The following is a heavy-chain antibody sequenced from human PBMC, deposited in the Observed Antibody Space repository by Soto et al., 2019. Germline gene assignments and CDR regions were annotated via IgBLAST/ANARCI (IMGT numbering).Heavy chain of an antibody. V-gene: IGHV1-46*01. CDR3: AKTLKTGIAVVPAALPPYYYYTMDV. CDR1: GYTFTSHY. D-gene: IGHD6-19*01. J-gene: IGHJ6*02. Sequence: ASVKVSCKASGYTFTSHYLHWVRQAPGQGLEWMGLINPIGSSTTYAQKFQGRVTMTRDTSTSTVYMELSSLRSEDTAVYFCAKTLKTGIAVVPAALPPYYYYTMDVWGQGTTVTVSS. CDR2: INPIGSST.